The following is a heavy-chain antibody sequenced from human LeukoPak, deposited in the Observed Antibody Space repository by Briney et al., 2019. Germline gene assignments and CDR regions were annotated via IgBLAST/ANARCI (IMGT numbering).Heavy chain of an antibody. V-gene: IGHV4-59*01. D-gene: IGHD3-10*01. CDR3: ARAHYSGSGTYYNRAFDY. CDR2: IYYRGTI. Sequence: SETLFLTCTVSGGSISSYYWSWIRQPPGKGLEWIGYIYYRGTINYNPSLKSRVTVSIDTSKNQFSLKLSSVTAADTAVYYCARAHYSGSGTYYNRAFDYWGQGTLVTVSS. J-gene: IGHJ4*02. CDR1: GGSISSYY.